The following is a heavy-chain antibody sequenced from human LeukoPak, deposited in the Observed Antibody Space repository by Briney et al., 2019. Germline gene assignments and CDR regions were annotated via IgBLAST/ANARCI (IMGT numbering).Heavy chain of an antibody. J-gene: IGHJ5*02. Sequence: SQTLSLTCTVSGGSISSGGYYWSWIRQHPGKGLEWIGYIYYSGSTYYNPSLKSRVTISVDTSKNQFSLKLSSVTAADTAVYYCARGSGSYSFNLLGFDPWGQGTLVTVSS. CDR2: IYYSGST. V-gene: IGHV4-31*02. CDR3: ARGSGSYSFNLLGFDP. CDR1: GGSISSGGYY. D-gene: IGHD1-26*01.